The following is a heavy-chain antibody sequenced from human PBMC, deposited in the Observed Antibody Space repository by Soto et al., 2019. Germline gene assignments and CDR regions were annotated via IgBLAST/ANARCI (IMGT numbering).Heavy chain of an antibody. J-gene: IGHJ6*02. D-gene: IGHD2-15*01. Sequence: PSETLSLTCTVSGGSLSSGGYYWSWIRQHPVKGLEWIGYIYNSGSTYYNPSIKSRATISVDTSKNQFSLKLRSVTAEDTAVYYCARGMVVAAADDYYYGMAVWGQGTTVTVSS. CDR3: ARGMVVAAADDYYYGMAV. CDR2: IYNSGST. V-gene: IGHV4-31*03. CDR1: GGSLSSGGYY.